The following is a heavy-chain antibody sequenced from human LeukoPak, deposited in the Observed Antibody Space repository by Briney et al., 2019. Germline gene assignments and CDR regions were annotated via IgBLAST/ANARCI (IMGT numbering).Heavy chain of an antibody. CDR2: FDPEDGET. Sequence: GASVKVSCKVSGYTLTELSMHWVRQAPGRGLEWMGGFDPEDGETIYAQKFQGRVTMTEDTSTDTAYMELSSLRSEDTAVYYCATAIPYDILTGYYTGAYFDYWGQGTLVTVSS. J-gene: IGHJ4*02. CDR1: GYTLTELS. CDR3: ATAIPYDILTGYYTGAYFDY. D-gene: IGHD3-9*01. V-gene: IGHV1-24*01.